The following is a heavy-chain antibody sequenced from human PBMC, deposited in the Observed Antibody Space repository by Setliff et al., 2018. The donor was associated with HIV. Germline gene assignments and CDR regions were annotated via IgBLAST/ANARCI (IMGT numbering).Heavy chain of an antibody. Sequence: SETLSLTCTVSGGSISSSSYYWGWIRQPPGKGLEWIGSIYYSGSTYYNPSLKSRVTISVDTSKNQFSLKLSSVTAADTAVYYCARRGGASNSWYDWYFDLWGRGTLVTVSS. J-gene: IGHJ2*01. V-gene: IGHV4-39*01. CDR2: IYYSGST. CDR1: GGSISSSSYY. CDR3: ARRGGASNSWYDWYFDL. D-gene: IGHD6-13*01.